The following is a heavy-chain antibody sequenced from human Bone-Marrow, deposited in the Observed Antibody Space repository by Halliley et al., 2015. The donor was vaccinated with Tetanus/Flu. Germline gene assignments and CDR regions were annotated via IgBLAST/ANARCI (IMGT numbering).Heavy chain of an antibody. CDR1: GFTFSSYS. D-gene: IGHD1-26*01. V-gene: IGHV3-23*01. CDR3: VKEHSGSLGPY. J-gene: IGHJ4*02. CDR2: INGGATKT. Sequence: SLRLSCAASGFTFSSYSMSWVRQTPGKGLEWVSAINGGATKTWYAVSVEGRFTISRDNSKNTLFLQMNSLSAEDTALYYCVKEHSGSLGPYWGQGTPVAVTS.